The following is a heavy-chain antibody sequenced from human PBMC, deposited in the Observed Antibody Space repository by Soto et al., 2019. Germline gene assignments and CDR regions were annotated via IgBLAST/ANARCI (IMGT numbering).Heavy chain of an antibody. CDR2: IIPIFGTA. V-gene: IGHV1-69*12. J-gene: IGHJ4*02. Sequence: QVQLVQSGAEVKKPGSSVKVSCKASGGTFSSYAISWVRQAPGQGLEWMGGIIPIFGTANYAQKFQGRVTITADESTSTAYMELSSLRSEDTAVYYCARGGPPPIYCISTSCYYFLVYWGQGTLVTVSS. CDR3: ARGGPPPIYCISTSCYYFLVY. D-gene: IGHD2-2*01. CDR1: GGTFSSYA.